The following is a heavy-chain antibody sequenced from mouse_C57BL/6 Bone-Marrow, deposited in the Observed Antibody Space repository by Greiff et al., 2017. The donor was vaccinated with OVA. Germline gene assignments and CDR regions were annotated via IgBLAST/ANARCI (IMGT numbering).Heavy chain of an antibody. CDR2: ISDGGSYT. CDR3: ARDSVYYYGSAWFAY. J-gene: IGHJ3*01. Sequence: EVMLVESGGGLVKPGGSLKLSCAASGFTFSSYAMSWVRQTPEKRLEWVATISDGGSYTYYPDNVKGRFTISRDNAKNHLYLQMSHLKSEDTAMYYCARDSVYYYGSAWFAYWGQGTLVTVSA. V-gene: IGHV5-4*01. CDR1: GFTFSSYA. D-gene: IGHD1-1*01.